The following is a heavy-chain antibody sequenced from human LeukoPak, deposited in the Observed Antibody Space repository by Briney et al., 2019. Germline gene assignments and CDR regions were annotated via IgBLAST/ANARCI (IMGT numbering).Heavy chain of an antibody. CDR2: IRSKAYGGTT. Sequence: GGSLRLSCTASGFTFGDYAMSWVRQAPGKGLEWVGFIRSKAYGGTTEYAASVKGRFTISRDDSKSIAYLQMNSLKTEGTAVYYCTRDLDPLGYCSSTSCYRTDIFDYWGQGTLVTVSS. D-gene: IGHD2-2*01. J-gene: IGHJ4*02. CDR1: GFTFGDYA. CDR3: TRDLDPLGYCSSTSCYRTDIFDY. V-gene: IGHV3-49*04.